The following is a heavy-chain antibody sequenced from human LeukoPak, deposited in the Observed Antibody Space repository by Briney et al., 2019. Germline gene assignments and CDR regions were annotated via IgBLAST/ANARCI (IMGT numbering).Heavy chain of an antibody. J-gene: IGHJ3*02. D-gene: IGHD3-22*01. CDR2: ISAYNGNT. CDR1: GYTFTGYG. CDR3: ARDPPPYYYDSKDAFDI. V-gene: IGHV1-18*01. Sequence: ASVNVSCKASGYTFTGYGISWVRQAPGQGLEWMGWISAYNGNTNYAQKLQGRVTMTTDTSTSTAYMELRSLRSDDTAVYYCARDPPPYYYDSKDAFDIWGQGTMVTVSS.